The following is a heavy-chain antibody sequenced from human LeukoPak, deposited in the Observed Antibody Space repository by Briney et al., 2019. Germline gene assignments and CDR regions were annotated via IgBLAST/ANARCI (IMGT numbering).Heavy chain of an antibody. CDR3: ARDSSITIFGVVIHDAFDI. J-gene: IGHJ3*02. CDR2: IYHSGST. D-gene: IGHD3-3*01. V-gene: IGHV4-38-2*02. Sequence: PSETLSLTCTVSGCSISSGYYWGWIRQPPGKGLEWIGSIYHSGSTYYNPSLKSRVTISVDTSKNQFSLKLSSVTAADTAVYYCARDSSITIFGVVIHDAFDIWGQGTMVTVSS. CDR1: GCSISSGYY.